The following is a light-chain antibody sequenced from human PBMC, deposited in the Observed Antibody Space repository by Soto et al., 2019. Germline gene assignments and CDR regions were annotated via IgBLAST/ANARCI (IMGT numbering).Light chain of an antibody. CDR3: QQYGSSYPRT. V-gene: IGKV3-20*01. CDR2: GAS. J-gene: IGKJ1*01. Sequence: EIEMTHSPSTLSLAPGLRFILSCRASESVSTNLAWYQQKAGQAPRLLIYGASTRATGTPDRFSGSGSGTDFTLTIRRLEPEDFAVYYCQQYGSSYPRTFGHGTKVDIK. CDR1: ESVSTN.